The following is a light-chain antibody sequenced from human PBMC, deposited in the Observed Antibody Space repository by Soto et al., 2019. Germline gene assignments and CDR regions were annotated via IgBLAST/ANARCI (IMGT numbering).Light chain of an antibody. CDR1: QSVSSN. V-gene: IGKV3-15*01. J-gene: IGKJ1*01. CDR2: GAS. CDR3: QQYNNLPPWT. Sequence: EIVMTQSPATLSVSPGERATLSCRASQSVSSNLAWYQQKPGQAPRLLIYGASTRATGIPARFSGSGSWTVFTLTISSLQSEHFAVYYRQQYNNLPPWTFGQGTKVEIK.